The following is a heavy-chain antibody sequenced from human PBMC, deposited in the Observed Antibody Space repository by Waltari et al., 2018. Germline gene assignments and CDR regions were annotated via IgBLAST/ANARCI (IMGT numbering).Heavy chain of an antibody. V-gene: IGHV3-30*18. Sequence: QVQLVESGGGVVQPGRSLRLSCAASGFTFSSYGMHWVRQAPGKGLEWVAVISYDGSNEYYADSVKGRFTISRDNSKNTLYLQMNSLRAEDTAVYYCAKDSAAAYPYYFDYWGQGTLVTVSS. CDR2: ISYDGSNE. CDR3: AKDSAAAYPYYFDY. J-gene: IGHJ4*02. D-gene: IGHD2-2*01. CDR1: GFTFSSYG.